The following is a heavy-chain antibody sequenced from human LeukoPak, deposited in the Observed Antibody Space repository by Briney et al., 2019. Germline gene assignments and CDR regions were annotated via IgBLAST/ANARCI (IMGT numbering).Heavy chain of an antibody. CDR3: AKRGVGVEYYGSGSYSYFDY. V-gene: IGHV3-48*03. J-gene: IGHJ4*02. CDR1: GFTFSSYE. Sequence: PGTSLRLSCAASGFTFSSYEMNWVRQAPGKGLEWVSYISSSGSTIYYADSVKGRFTISRDNAKNTLYLQMNSLRAEDTAVYYCAKRGVGVEYYGSGSYSYFDYWGQGTLVTVSS. D-gene: IGHD3-10*01. CDR2: ISSSGSTI.